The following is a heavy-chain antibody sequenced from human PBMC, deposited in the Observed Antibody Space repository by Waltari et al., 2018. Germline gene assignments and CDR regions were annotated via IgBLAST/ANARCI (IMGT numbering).Heavy chain of an antibody. J-gene: IGHJ4*02. D-gene: IGHD6-13*01. Sequence: QVQLQESGPGLVKPSGTLSLTCAVSGGSISSSNWWSWVRQPPGKGLEWIGEIYHSGSTYYNPSLKSRVTISVDTSKNQFSLKLSSVTAADTAVYYCASIPGIAAAGDYWGQGTLVTVSS. CDR1: GGSISSSNW. CDR2: IYHSGST. CDR3: ASIPGIAAAGDY. V-gene: IGHV4-4*02.